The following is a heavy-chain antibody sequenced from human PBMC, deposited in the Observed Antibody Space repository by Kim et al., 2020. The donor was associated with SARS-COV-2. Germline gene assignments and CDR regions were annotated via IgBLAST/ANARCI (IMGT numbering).Heavy chain of an antibody. Sequence: GGSLRLSCAASGFTFSAYGMHWVRQAPGKGLEWVAVIWFDGSHKYYVDSVKGRFTISRDNSKNTVDLQMSSLRAEDTAIYYCVRSGVPGYCNTGACYPPSDFDYWGQGTLVTVSS. D-gene: IGHD2-8*01. V-gene: IGHV3-33*01. J-gene: IGHJ4*02. CDR3: VRSGVPGYCNTGACYPPSDFDY. CDR1: GFTFSAYG. CDR2: IWFDGSHK.